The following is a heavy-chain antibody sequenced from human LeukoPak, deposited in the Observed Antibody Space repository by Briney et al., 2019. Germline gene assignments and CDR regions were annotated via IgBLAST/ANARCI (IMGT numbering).Heavy chain of an antibody. CDR1: GFTFSSYP. Sequence: PGGSLRLSCVASGFTFSSYPMHWVRQAPGKGLEWVSFIGRSGTTVYYADSVKGRFTCSRDNAKNSLHLQMNSLRAEDTAVYYCATNHPNGGGGRYFDWSPIDWGQGTLVTVSS. V-gene: IGHV3-48*03. D-gene: IGHD3-9*01. CDR3: ATNHPNGGGGRYFDWSPID. J-gene: IGHJ4*02. CDR2: IGRSGTTV.